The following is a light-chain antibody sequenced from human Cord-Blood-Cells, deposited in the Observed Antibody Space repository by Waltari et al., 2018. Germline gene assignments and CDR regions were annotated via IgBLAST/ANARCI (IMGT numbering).Light chain of an antibody. J-gene: IGKJ5*01. V-gene: IGKV4-1*01. CDR3: QQYYSTLPIT. CDR1: QSVLYSSNNKNY. CDR2: WAS. Sequence: DIVMTQSPDSLAVSLGERATIHGKSSQSVLYSSNNKNYLAWYQQKPGQPPKLLIYWASTRESGVPDRFSGSGSGTDFTLTISSLQAEDVAVYYCQQYYSTLPITFGQGTRLEIK.